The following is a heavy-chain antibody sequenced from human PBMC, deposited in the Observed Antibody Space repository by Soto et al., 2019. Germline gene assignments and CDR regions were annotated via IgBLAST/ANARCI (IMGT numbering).Heavy chain of an antibody. CDR2: IYYSGST. V-gene: IGHV4-39*01. CDR1: GGSISSSSYY. D-gene: IGHD2-21*02. CDR3: ARHNSGDIVVVTAIKGYYGMDV. J-gene: IGHJ6*02. Sequence: SETLSLTCTVSGGSISSSSYYWGWIRQPPGKGLEWIGSIYYSGSTYYNPSLKSRVTISVDTSKNQFSLKLSSVTAADTAVYYCARHNSGDIVVVTAIKGYYGMDVWGQGTTVTVSS.